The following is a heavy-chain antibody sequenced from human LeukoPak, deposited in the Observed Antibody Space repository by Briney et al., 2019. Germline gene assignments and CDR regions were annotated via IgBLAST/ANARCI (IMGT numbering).Heavy chain of an antibody. CDR2: GDYSGGT. V-gene: IGHV4-39*07. CDR1: GDSFTSVTDY. Sequence: SETLSLTCTVSGDSFTSVTDYWAWIRRPPGKGLEWIASGDYSGGTYYNPSLESRVAISADMSKNQISLKLTSVTGADTAVYYCAGERGEEYSSGWYKTNYFYNWGQGIRVTASS. CDR3: AGERGEEYSSGWYKTNYFYN. J-gene: IGHJ4*02. D-gene: IGHD6-19*01.